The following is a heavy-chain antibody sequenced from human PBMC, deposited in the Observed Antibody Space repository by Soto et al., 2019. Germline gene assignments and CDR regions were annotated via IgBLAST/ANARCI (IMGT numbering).Heavy chain of an antibody. D-gene: IGHD3-10*01. V-gene: IGHV3-23*01. J-gene: IGHJ4*02. CDR2: ISGSGGST. CDR1: GFTFSSYA. CDR3: AKGPPRYGSGSYYRRLDY. Sequence: GGSLRLSCAASGFTFSSYAMSWVRQAPGKGLEWVSAISGSGGSTYYADSVKGRFTISRDNSKNTLYLQMNSLRAEDTAVYYCAKGPPRYGSGSYYRRLDYWGQGTLVTVSS.